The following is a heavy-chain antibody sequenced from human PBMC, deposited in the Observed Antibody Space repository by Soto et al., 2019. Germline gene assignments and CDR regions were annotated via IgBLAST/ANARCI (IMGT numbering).Heavy chain of an antibody. V-gene: IGHV1-69*13. Sequence: ASVKVSCKASGGTFSSYSISWVRQAPGQGLEWMGGIIPIFGTANYAQKFQGRVTITADESTSTAYMELSSLRSEDTAVYYCARDGSHYDILAGYVYWGQGTLVTVSS. CDR3: ARDGSHYDILAGYVY. CDR2: IIPIFGTA. J-gene: IGHJ4*02. D-gene: IGHD3-9*01. CDR1: GGTFSSYS.